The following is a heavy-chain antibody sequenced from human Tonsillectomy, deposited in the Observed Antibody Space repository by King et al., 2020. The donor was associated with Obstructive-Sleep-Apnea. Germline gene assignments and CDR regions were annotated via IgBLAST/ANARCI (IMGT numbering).Heavy chain of an antibody. V-gene: IGHV3-48*04. J-gene: IGHJ5*01. Sequence: VQLVESGGGLVQPGGSLRLSCAASGFTFSSYSMNWVRQAPGKGLEGVSYISSSSMTIFYADSVKGRFTISRDNAKNSLYLQMNSLRAEDTAVYYCAREGRDGYINWFDYWGQGTLVTVSS. CDR1: GFTFSSYS. CDR2: ISSSSMTI. CDR3: AREGRDGYINWFDY. D-gene: IGHD5-24*01.